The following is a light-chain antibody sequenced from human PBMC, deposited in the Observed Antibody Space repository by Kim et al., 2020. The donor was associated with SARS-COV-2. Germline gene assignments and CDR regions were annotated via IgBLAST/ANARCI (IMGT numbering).Light chain of an antibody. CDR3: QQYASSFPT. Sequence: EIVLTQSPGTLSLSPGETATLSCRASQSISSSLAWYQQKPGQAPRLLIQGASSRVTGIPDRFTGSGSGRDFSLTISRLEPEDFAVYYCQQYASSFPTFGQGTKLEI. J-gene: IGKJ2*01. CDR1: QSISSS. CDR2: GAS. V-gene: IGKV3-20*01.